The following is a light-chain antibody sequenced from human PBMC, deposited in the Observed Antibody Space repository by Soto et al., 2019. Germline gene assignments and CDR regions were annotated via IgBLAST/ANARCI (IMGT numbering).Light chain of an antibody. J-gene: IGLJ1*01. CDR1: SSDVVSYNL. Sequence: SALTXPASVSGSPGQSITISCTGPSSDVVSYNLVSWYQQHPGKAPKLLIYEASKRPSGISNRFSGSKSGNAASLTISGLHAEDEADYYCFSYAGNSLNYVFGTGTKVTVL. V-gene: IGLV2-23*01. CDR3: FSYAGNSLNYV. CDR2: EAS.